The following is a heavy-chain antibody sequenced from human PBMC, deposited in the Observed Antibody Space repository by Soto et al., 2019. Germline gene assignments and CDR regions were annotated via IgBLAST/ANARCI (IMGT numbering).Heavy chain of an antibody. Sequence: GGSLRLSCAASGFTFSSYGMHWVRQAPGKGLEWVAVISYDGSNKYYADSVKGRFTISRDNSKNTLYLQMNSLRAEDTAVYYCAKGKHIVVVTAMFDYWGQGTLVTVSS. D-gene: IGHD2-21*02. CDR2: ISYDGSNK. CDR1: GFTFSSYG. V-gene: IGHV3-30*18. J-gene: IGHJ4*02. CDR3: AKGKHIVVVTAMFDY.